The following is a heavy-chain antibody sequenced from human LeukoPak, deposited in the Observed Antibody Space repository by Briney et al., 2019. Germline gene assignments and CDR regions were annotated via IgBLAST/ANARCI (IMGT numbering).Heavy chain of an antibody. CDR2: TYTSGST. CDR3: ARGGGITMVRGAHSYYYFMDV. D-gene: IGHD3-10*01. J-gene: IGHJ6*03. CDR1: GGSISSYY. Sequence: SETLSLTCTVSGGSISSYYWSWLRQPAGKGLEWIGRTYTSGSTNYNPSLKSRVTMSVDTSKNQFSLKLSSVTAADTAIYYCARGGGITMVRGAHSYYYFMDVWGKGTPVTISS. V-gene: IGHV4-4*07.